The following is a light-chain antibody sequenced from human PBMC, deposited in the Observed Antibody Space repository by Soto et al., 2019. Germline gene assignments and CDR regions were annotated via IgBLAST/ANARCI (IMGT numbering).Light chain of an antibody. CDR2: DVT. CDR3: SSYTTSNTLV. CDR1: SSEVGAYNF. V-gene: IGLV2-14*03. Sequence: QSALTQPASVSGSPGQSITISCTGTSSEVGAYNFVSWYQQHPGKAPKLMIYDVTNRPSGVSSRFSGSKSGNTASLAISGLQAEDEADYYCSSYTTSNTLVFGGGTKLTVL. J-gene: IGLJ2*01.